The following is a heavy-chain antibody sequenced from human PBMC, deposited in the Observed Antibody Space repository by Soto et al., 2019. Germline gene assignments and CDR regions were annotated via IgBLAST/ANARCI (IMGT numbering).Heavy chain of an antibody. Sequence: GGSLRLSCAASGFTFSSYGMHWVRQAPGKGLEWVAVISYDGSNKYYADSVKGRFTISRDNSKNTLYLQMNSLRAEDTAVYYCARDQYSSSSFTHYYYGMDVWGQGTTVTVSS. CDR1: GFTFSSYG. CDR3: ARDQYSSSSFTHYYYGMDV. CDR2: ISYDGSNK. V-gene: IGHV3-30*03. D-gene: IGHD6-6*01. J-gene: IGHJ6*02.